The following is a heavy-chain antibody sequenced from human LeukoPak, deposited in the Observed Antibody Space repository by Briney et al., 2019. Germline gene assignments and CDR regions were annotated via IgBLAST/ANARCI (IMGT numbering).Heavy chain of an antibody. D-gene: IGHD6-13*01. V-gene: IGHV1-18*01. J-gene: IGHJ4*02. CDR2: ISAYNGNS. CDR3: ARGYSSSWPFDY. CDR1: GYTFTNHG. Sequence: ASVKVSCKASGYTFTNHGISWVRQAPGQGLEWMGWISAYNGNSNYAENLQGRVTMTTDTSTSTVSMELRSLRSDGTAVYYCARGYSSSWPFDYWGQGTLVTVSS.